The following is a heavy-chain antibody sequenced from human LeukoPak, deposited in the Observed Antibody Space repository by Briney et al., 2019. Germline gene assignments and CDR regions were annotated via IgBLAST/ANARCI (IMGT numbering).Heavy chain of an antibody. CDR1: GYTFTSYY. CDR2: INPSGGST. J-gene: IGHJ3*02. Sequence: ASVKVSCKASGYTFTSYYMHWVRRAPGQGLEWMGIINPSGGSTSHAQKFQGRVTMTRDTSTSTVYMELSSLRSEDTAVYYCARDGAARGAFDIWGQGTMVTVSS. V-gene: IGHV1-46*01. D-gene: IGHD4/OR15-4a*01. CDR3: ARDGAARGAFDI.